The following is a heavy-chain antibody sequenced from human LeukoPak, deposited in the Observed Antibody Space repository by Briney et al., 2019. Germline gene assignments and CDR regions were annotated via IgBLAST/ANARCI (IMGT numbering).Heavy chain of an antibody. D-gene: IGHD3-10*01. J-gene: IGHJ4*02. CDR1: GITLSNYG. Sequence: GSLRLSCVVSGITLSNYGMSWVRQAPGKGLEWVSGISERGGSTNYADSVKGRFIISRDTSENTVYLQMNSLRVEDTAVYFCAKRGIVIRAVIIIGFHKEAYYFDYWGQGILVTVSS. V-gene: IGHV3-23*01. CDR2: ISERGGST. CDR3: AKRGIVIRAVIIIGFHKEAYYFDY.